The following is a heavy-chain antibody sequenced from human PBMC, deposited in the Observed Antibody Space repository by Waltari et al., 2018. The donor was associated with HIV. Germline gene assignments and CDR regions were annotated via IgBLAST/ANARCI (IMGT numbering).Heavy chain of an antibody. Sequence: EVHLVESGGDLIKPGGCLRLSWAASGYTSSNGWMSWVRQAPGKGLEWVGRIKSKSDGGTTDYNAAVKGRFTISRDDSKTALFLQMNSLKTEDTAVYYCTTEEVYGSGSYLDYWGQGTPLTVSS. CDR2: IKSKSDGGTT. CDR3: TTEEVYGSGSYLDY. CDR1: GYTSSNGW. V-gene: IGHV3-15*01. D-gene: IGHD3-10*01. J-gene: IGHJ4*02.